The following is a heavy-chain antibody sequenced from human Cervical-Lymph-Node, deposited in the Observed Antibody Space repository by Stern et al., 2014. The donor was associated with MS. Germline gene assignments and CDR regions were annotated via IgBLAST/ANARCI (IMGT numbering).Heavy chain of an antibody. J-gene: IGHJ5*02. CDR3: ARWAYSSGWYNWFDP. CDR1: GGSISSSSYY. D-gene: IGHD3-22*01. Sequence: QLQLQESGPGLVKPSETLSLTCTVSGGSISSSSYYWGWIRQPPGKGLEWIGSIYYSGSTYYNPSLKSRVTIYVSKSKNQFPLKLSSVTAADTAVYYCARWAYSSGWYNWFDPWGQGTLVTVSS. V-gene: IGHV4-39*01. CDR2: IYYSGST.